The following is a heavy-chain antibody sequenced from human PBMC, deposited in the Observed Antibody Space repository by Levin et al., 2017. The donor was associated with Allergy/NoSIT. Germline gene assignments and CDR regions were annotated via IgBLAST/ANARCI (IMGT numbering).Heavy chain of an antibody. CDR2: ISYDGSNK. CDR1: GFTFSSYA. Sequence: GGSLRLSCAASGFTFSSYAMHWVRQAPGKGLEWVAVISYDGSNKYYADSVKGRFTISRDNSKNTLYLQMNSLGAEDTAVYYCARAYWNYFDYWGQGTLVTVSS. J-gene: IGHJ4*02. D-gene: IGHD1-1*01. CDR3: ARAYWNYFDY. V-gene: IGHV3-30-3*01.